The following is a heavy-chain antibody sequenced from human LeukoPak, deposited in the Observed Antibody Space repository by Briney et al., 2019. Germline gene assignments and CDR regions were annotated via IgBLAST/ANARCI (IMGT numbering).Heavy chain of an antibody. V-gene: IGHV3-48*03. CDR3: AREKFYDNSGFDY. Sequence: PGGSLRLSCAASGFTFSSYEMNWVRQAPGEGLEWVAYISSSGSTVYYADSVKGRFTISRDSAKSSLFLQMNSLRAEDTADYYCAREKFYDNSGFDYWGQGTLVTVSS. D-gene: IGHD3-22*01. CDR1: GFTFSSYE. CDR2: ISSSGSTV. J-gene: IGHJ4*02.